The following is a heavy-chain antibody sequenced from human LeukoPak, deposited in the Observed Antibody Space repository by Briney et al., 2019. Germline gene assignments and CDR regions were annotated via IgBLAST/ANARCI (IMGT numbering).Heavy chain of an antibody. V-gene: IGHV4-30-4*01. J-gene: IGHJ4*02. Sequence: SETLSLTCTVSGGSISSGDYYWSWIRQPPGKGLEWIGYIYYSGSTYYNPSLKSRVTISVDTSKNQFSLKLSSVTAADTAVYYCARVGGDYGDYVIERWGRGTLVTVSS. CDR2: IYYSGST. CDR1: GGSISSGDYY. CDR3: ARVGGDYGDYVIER. D-gene: IGHD4-17*01.